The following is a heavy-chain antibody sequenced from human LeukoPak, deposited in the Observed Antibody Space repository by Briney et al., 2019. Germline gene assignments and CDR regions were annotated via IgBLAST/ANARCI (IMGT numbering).Heavy chain of an antibody. Sequence: ASVKVSCKASGGTFSSYAISWVRQAPGQGLEWMGGIIPIFGTANYAQKFQGRVTITTDESTSTAHMELSSLRSEDTAVYYCAREVEMATSDAFDIWGQGTMVTVSS. J-gene: IGHJ3*02. V-gene: IGHV1-69*05. CDR1: GGTFSSYA. CDR3: AREVEMATSDAFDI. CDR2: IIPIFGTA. D-gene: IGHD5-24*01.